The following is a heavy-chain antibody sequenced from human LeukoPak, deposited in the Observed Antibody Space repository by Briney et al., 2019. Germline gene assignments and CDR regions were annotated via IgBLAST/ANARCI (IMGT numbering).Heavy chain of an antibody. J-gene: IGHJ4*02. CDR3: ANWGCSGGSCYPFDY. V-gene: IGHV3-23*01. CDR1: GFTFSSYG. Sequence: GGSLRLSCAASGFTFSSYGMSWVRQAPGKGLEWVSAISGSGGSTYYADSVKGRFTISRDNSKNTLYLQMNSLRAEDTAVYYCANWGCSGGSCYPFDYWGQGTLVTVSS. CDR2: ISGSGGST. D-gene: IGHD2-15*01.